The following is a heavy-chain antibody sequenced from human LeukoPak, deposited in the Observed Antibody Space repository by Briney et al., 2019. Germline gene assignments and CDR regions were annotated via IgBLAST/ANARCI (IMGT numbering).Heavy chain of an antibody. CDR2: ISSSSSTI. CDR3: ARGYSSGWLHYYYYGMDV. J-gene: IGHJ6*02. D-gene: IGHD6-19*01. CDR1: GFTFSSYS. Sequence: GGSLRLSCAASGFTFSSYSMNWVRQAPGKGLEWVSYISSSSSTIYYADSVKGRFTISRDNAKNSLYLQMNSLRAEDTAVYYCARGYSSGWLHYYYYGMDVWGQGTTVTVSS. V-gene: IGHV3-48*04.